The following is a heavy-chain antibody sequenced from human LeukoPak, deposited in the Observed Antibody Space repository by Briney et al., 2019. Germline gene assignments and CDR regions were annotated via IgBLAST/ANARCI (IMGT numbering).Heavy chain of an antibody. D-gene: IGHD2-2*01. CDR1: GFTFSSYA. V-gene: IGHV3-64*01. CDR2: IRSNWGST. CDR3: ARGALGYCSSTSCFATQFGA. J-gene: IGHJ5*02. Sequence: PGGSLRLSCAASGFTFSSYAMHWVRQAPGKGLEYVSAIRSNWGSTYYANSVKGRFTISRDNSKNTLYLQMGSLRAEDMAVYYCARGALGYCSSTSCFATQFGAWGQGTLVTVSS.